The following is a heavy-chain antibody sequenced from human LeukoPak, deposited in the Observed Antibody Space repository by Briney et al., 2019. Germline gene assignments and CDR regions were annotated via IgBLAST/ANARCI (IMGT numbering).Heavy chain of an antibody. Sequence: RRASVKVSCKASGYTFTSYGISWVRQAPGQGLEWMGWISAYNGNTNYAQKLQGRVTMTTDTSTSTAYMELRSLRSDDTAVYYCARERYSSSWYSSSKIYYFDYWGQGTLVTVSS. CDR1: GYTFTSYG. J-gene: IGHJ4*02. CDR3: ARERYSSSWYSSSKIYYFDY. CDR2: ISAYNGNT. V-gene: IGHV1-18*01. D-gene: IGHD6-13*01.